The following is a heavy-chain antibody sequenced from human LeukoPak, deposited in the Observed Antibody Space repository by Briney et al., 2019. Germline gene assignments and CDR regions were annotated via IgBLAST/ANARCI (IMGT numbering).Heavy chain of an antibody. CDR3: ARGGDYYDSSGYHPGDY. V-gene: IGHV1-69*01. Sequence: GASVKVSCKASGGTFSSYAISWVRQAPGQGLEWMGGIIPIFGTANYAQKFQGRVTITADESTSTAYMELSSLRSEDTAVYYCARGGDYYDSSGYHPGDYWGQGTLVTVSS. D-gene: IGHD3-22*01. CDR2: IIPIFGTA. J-gene: IGHJ4*02. CDR1: GGTFSSYA.